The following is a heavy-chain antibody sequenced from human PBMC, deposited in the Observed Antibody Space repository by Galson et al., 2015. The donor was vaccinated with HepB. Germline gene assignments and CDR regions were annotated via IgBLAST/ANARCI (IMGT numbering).Heavy chain of an antibody. Sequence: SLRLSCAASGFIFRNYAMTWVRQAPGTGLEWVSGMSDTGVNTYYADAVKDRFTISGDNSKKMLYLHMSGLRVEDTATYFCVKGADSNDDRYDYWGQGTLVTVSS. D-gene: IGHD1-1*01. J-gene: IGHJ4*02. CDR3: VKGADSNDDRYDY. V-gene: IGHV3-23*01. CDR1: GFIFRNYA. CDR2: MSDTGVNT.